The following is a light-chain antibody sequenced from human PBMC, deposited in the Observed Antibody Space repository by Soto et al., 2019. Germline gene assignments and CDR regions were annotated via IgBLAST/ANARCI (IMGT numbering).Light chain of an antibody. Sequence: DIVMTQSPLCLPVTPGEPASISCRSSQSLLHSNGYNCLDWYLQKPGQSPQLLIYSGSNRASGVPDRFSGSGSGTDFTLKISRVEAEDVGVYYCMQALQTPVTFGGGTKVEIK. CDR2: SGS. V-gene: IGKV2-28*01. CDR3: MQALQTPVT. CDR1: QSLLHSNGYNC. J-gene: IGKJ4*01.